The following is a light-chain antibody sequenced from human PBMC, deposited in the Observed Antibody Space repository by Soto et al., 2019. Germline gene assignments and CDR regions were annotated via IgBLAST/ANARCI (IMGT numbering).Light chain of an antibody. Sequence: QSALTQPASVSGSPLQSITISCTGTSSDIGGYEYVSWYQQQPGKAPKRIIYDVSDRPSGVSNRFSGSKSGNTASLAISGLQAEGEADYYCNSYTSSNPLGVFGTGTKVTVL. CDR1: SSDIGGYEY. J-gene: IGLJ1*01. CDR3: NSYTSSNPLGV. V-gene: IGLV2-14*03. CDR2: DVS.